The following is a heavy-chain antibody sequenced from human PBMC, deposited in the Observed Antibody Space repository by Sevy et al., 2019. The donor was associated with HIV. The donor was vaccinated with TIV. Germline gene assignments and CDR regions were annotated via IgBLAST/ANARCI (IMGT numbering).Heavy chain of an antibody. D-gene: IGHD3-22*01. J-gene: IGHJ3*02. CDR3: ARATTTPQDYYDSSGYSDAFDI. Sequence: ASVRFSCRASGGTFSSYAISWVRQAPGQGLEWMGGIIPIFGPANYGQKFQGRVPITADESTSTAYMELISLRSEDTAVYYCARATTTPQDYYDSSGYSDAFDIWGQGTMVTVSS. V-gene: IGHV1-69*13. CDR1: GGTFSSYA. CDR2: IIPIFGPA.